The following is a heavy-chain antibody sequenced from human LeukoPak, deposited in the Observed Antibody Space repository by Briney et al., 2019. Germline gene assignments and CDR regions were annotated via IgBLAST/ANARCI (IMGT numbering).Heavy chain of an antibody. CDR3: AGMPSMGSLAHHFDY. Sequence: GASVKVSCKASGYTFTNYYMHWVRQAPGQGLEWMGRINPNSGGTKYAQRFQGRVTMTRDTSLSTAYMELTRLTSDDTAVYYCAGMPSMGSLAHHFDYWGQGTLVTVSS. V-gene: IGHV1-2*06. CDR1: GYTFTNYY. CDR2: INPNSGGT. J-gene: IGHJ4*02. D-gene: IGHD3-16*02.